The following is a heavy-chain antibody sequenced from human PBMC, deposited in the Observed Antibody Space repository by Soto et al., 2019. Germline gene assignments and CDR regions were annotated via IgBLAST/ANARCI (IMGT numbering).Heavy chain of an antibody. Sequence: VGSLRLSCAASGFIFSDLYMTWIRQAPGKGLEWLSYISGGGETIHYADSVKGRFTVSRDNARRSLYLQMNSLRAEDTAVYYCASDPYYYASGYWGQGTLVTVSS. J-gene: IGHJ4*02. D-gene: IGHD3-10*01. CDR2: ISGGGETI. V-gene: IGHV3-11*01. CDR1: GFIFSDLY. CDR3: ASDPYYYASGY.